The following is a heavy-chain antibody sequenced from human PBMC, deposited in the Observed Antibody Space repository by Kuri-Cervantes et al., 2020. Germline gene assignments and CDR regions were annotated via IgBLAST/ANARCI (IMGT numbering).Heavy chain of an antibody. V-gene: IGHV3-21*03. D-gene: IGHD2-15*01. Sequence: GGSLRLSCTASGFSFEDFVMTWVRQAPGKGLEWVSSISSSSSYIYYADSVKGRFTISGDNAKNSLYLQMNSLRAEDTAVYYCAREGNIPTYCSGGSRYAGYWGQGTLVTVSS. CDR1: GFSFEDFV. CDR3: AREGNIPTYCSGGSRYAGY. CDR2: ISSSSSYI. J-gene: IGHJ4*02.